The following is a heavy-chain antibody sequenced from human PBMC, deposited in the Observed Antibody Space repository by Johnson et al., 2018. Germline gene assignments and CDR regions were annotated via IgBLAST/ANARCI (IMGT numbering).Heavy chain of an antibody. D-gene: IGHD3-16*01. CDR3: TGETLRNAFDI. CDR2: IGTAGDT. CDR1: GFTFSSYA. V-gene: IGHV3-13*01. J-gene: IGHJ3*02. Sequence: VQLVQSGGGLVQPGWSLRLSCAASGFTFSSYAMSWVRQAPGKGLEWVSAIGTAGDTYYPGSVKGRVAIPRENAKNSLYLQMNSLRAGDTAVYYCTGETLRNAFDIWGQGTMVTVSS.